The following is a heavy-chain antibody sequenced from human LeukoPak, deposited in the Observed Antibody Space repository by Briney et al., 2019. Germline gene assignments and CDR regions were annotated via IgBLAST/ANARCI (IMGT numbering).Heavy chain of an antibody. J-gene: IGHJ4*02. CDR3: ARDVYYGSGSPRLDY. D-gene: IGHD3-10*01. Sequence: GGSLRLSCAASGFTFSSYWMSWVRQAPGKGLEWVANIKQDGSEKNYVDSVKGRFTISRDNAKNSLYLQMNSLRAEDTAVYYCARDVYYGSGSPRLDYWGQGTLVTVSS. V-gene: IGHV3-7*01. CDR1: GFTFSSYW. CDR2: IKQDGSEK.